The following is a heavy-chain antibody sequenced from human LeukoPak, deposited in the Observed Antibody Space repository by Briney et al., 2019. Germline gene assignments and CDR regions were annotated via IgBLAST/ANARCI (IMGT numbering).Heavy chain of an antibody. J-gene: IGHJ4*02. Sequence: GRSLRLSCAASGFTFSSYEMNWVRQAPGKGLEWVSYISSSGSTIYYADSVKGRFTISRDNAKNSLYLQMNSLRAEDTAVYYCARGRVAVAGISYWGQGTLVTVSS. V-gene: IGHV3-48*03. D-gene: IGHD6-19*01. CDR1: GFTFSSYE. CDR2: ISSSGSTI. CDR3: ARGRVAVAGISY.